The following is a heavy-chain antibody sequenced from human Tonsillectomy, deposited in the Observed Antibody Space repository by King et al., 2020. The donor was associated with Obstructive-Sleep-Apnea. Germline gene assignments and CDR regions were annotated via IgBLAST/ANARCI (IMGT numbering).Heavy chain of an antibody. CDR3: ARDPGHNLRNYYDSSVDY. J-gene: IGHJ4*02. Sequence: MQLQESGPGLVKPSETLSLTCTVSGGSISNTNYYWGWIRQPPGRGLEWIGNIYYSGSTYYNPSLKSRLTISVDTSKNHFSLKLSSVTAADTAVYYCARDPGHNLRNYYDSSVDYWGQGTLVTVSS. CDR1: GGSISNTNYY. D-gene: IGHD3-22*01. CDR2: IYYSGST. V-gene: IGHV4-39*07.